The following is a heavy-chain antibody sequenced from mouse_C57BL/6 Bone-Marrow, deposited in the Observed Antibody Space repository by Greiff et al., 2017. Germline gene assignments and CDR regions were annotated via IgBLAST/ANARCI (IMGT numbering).Heavy chain of an antibody. CDR3: ARSQPRLVAY. CDR2: IHPNSGST. J-gene: IGHJ3*01. Sequence: QVHVKQPGAELVKPGASVKLSCKASGYTFTSYWMHWVKQRPGQGLEWIGMIHPNSGSTNYNEKFKSKATLTVDKSSSTAYMQLSSLTSEDSAVYYCARSQPRLVAYWGKGTLVTVSA. CDR1: GYTFTSYW. D-gene: IGHD6-1*01. V-gene: IGHV1-64*01.